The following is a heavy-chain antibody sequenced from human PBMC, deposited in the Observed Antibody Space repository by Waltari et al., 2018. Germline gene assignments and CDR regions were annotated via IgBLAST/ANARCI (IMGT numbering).Heavy chain of an antibody. CDR3: ARGMGDN. J-gene: IGHJ4*02. CDR1: GFTFSSHW. Sequence: PGGSLRLSCAASGFTFSSHWMHWVRQAPGKGLVWVSRINSDGVIVTYADSVKGRFTISRDNAKNTLYLQMDSLRAEDTAVYYCARGMGDNWGQGTLVTVSS. V-gene: IGHV3-74*03. CDR2: INSDGVIV. D-gene: IGHD3-10*01.